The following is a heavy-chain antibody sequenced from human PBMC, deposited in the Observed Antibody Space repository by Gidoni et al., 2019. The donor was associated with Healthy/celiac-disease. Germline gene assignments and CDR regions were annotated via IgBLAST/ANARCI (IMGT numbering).Heavy chain of an antibody. Sequence: QVQLQESGPGLVKPSQTLSLTCTVSGGSISSGGYYWSWIRQHPGKGLEWIGYIYYSGSTYYNPSLKSRVTISVDTSKNQFSLKLSSVTAADTAVYYCARARVVVVVAATPEIDYGMDVWGQGTTVTVSS. CDR1: GGSISSGGYY. V-gene: IGHV4-31*03. J-gene: IGHJ6*02. CDR3: ARARVVVVVAATPEIDYGMDV. D-gene: IGHD2-15*01. CDR2: IYYSGST.